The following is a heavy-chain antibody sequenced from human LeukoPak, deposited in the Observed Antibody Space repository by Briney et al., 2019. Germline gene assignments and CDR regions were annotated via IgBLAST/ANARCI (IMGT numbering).Heavy chain of an antibody. CDR2: IYPRDSHT. CDR1: GYRFTNYW. Sequence: GESLQISSNASGYRFTNYWIGWGRRLPGKGLGWRGIIYPRDSHTIYSPSFQGQVTVSADKSITTAYLQWSSLKASDTAIYYCTRVDFYYYYMDFWGKGTTVSVSS. J-gene: IGHJ6*03. V-gene: IGHV5-51*01. CDR3: TRVDFYYYYMDF.